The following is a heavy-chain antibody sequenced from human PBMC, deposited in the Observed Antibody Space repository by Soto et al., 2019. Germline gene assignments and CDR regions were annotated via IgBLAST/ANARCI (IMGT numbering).Heavy chain of an antibody. V-gene: IGHV3-66*01. J-gene: IGHJ4*02. CDR3: SSIAAAGADV. CDR1: GFTVSSNY. CDR2: IYSGGST. D-gene: IGHD6-13*01. Sequence: GGSLRLSCAASGFTVSSNYMSWVRQAPGKGLEWVSVIYSGGSTYYADSVKGRFTISRYNSKNTLYLQMNSLRAEDTAVYYCSSIAAAGADVWGKGSLVTVAS.